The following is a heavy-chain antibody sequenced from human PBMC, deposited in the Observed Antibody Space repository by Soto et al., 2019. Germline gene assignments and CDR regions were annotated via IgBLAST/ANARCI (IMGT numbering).Heavy chain of an antibody. Sequence: HVQLQESRPGRVKPSQTLSLNCTVSGDSITGGDNYWGWILQPPGKGLEWIGYIYHSGHTYYNPSLKSRLSISVETSKTLSCLRMNSMTAAETAVYYCARTSLSGWGRRRFDYWGPGALVTVSS. J-gene: IGHJ4*02. V-gene: IGHV4-30-4*01. CDR2: IYHSGHT. D-gene: IGHD3-9*01. CDR3: ARTSLSGWGRRRFDY. CDR1: GDSITGGDNY.